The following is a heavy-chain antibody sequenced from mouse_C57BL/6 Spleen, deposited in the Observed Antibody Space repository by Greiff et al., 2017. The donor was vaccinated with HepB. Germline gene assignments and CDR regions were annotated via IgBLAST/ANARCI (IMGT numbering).Heavy chain of an antibody. V-gene: IGHV1-52*01. CDR2: IDPSDSET. Sequence: QVQLQQPGAELVRPGSSVKLSCKASGYTFTSYWMHWVKQRPIQGLEWIGNIDPSDSETHYNQKFKDKATLTVDKSSSTAYMQLSSLTSEDSAVYDCARSGIYGSLSYWGQGTLVTVSA. D-gene: IGHD1-1*02. J-gene: IGHJ3*01. CDR1: GYTFTSYW. CDR3: ARSGIYGSLSY.